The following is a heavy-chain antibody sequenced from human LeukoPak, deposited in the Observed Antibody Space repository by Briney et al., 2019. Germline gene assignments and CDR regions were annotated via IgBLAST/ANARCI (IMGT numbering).Heavy chain of an antibody. CDR3: ARDSEIGYYDSSGPYQYYFDY. CDR1: GGTFSGYA. J-gene: IGHJ4*02. D-gene: IGHD3-22*01. CDR2: IIPILGIA. V-gene: IGHV1-69*04. Sequence: GSSVKVSCKASGGTFSGYAISWVRQAPGQGLEWMGRIIPILGIANYAQKFQGRVTITADKSTSTAYMELSSLRSEDTAVYYCARDSEIGYYDSSGPYQYYFDYWGQGTLVTVSS.